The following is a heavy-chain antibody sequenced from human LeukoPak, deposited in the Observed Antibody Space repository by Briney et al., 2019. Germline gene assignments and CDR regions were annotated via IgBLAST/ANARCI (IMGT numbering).Heavy chain of an antibody. CDR3: ATGYSLYYYYYYMDV. Sequence: ASVKVSCKASGYTFTSYGISWVRQAPGQGLEWMGWISAYNGNTNYAQKLQGRVTMTTDTSTSTAYMELRSLRSDDTAVYYCATGYSLYYYYYYMDVWGKGTTVTVSS. D-gene: IGHD1-1*01. CDR1: GYTFTSYG. J-gene: IGHJ6*03. V-gene: IGHV1-18*01. CDR2: ISAYNGNT.